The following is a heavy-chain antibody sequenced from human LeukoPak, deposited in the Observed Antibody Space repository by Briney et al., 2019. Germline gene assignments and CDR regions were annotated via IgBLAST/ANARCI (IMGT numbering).Heavy chain of an antibody. Sequence: SETLSLTCNVSGGSISDNDYSWDWIRQPPGKGLEWMGCIHYSGSTYSNPSLNSRITISVDTSKSQFSLKLSSVTAADPAVYYCARRYYFVSGSYHPIDFWGQGTLVTVSS. CDR1: GGSISDNDYS. V-gene: IGHV4-39*01. J-gene: IGHJ4*02. CDR2: IHYSGST. CDR3: ARRYYFVSGSYHPIDF. D-gene: IGHD3-10*01.